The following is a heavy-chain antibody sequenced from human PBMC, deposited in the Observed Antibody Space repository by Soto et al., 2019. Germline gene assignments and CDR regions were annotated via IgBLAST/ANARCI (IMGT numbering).Heavy chain of an antibody. J-gene: IGHJ4*02. CDR1: GFTVSSDY. CDR3: AIDILGGAYDFWH. CDR2: ITSGGST. D-gene: IGHD3-3*01. Sequence: EVQLVESGGGLVQPGGSLRLSCAASGFTVSSDYMTWVRQAPGKGLAWVSVITSGGSTYYAASVKGRFAISRDSSKNTLYLQMSSLRAEDTAVYYCAIDILGGAYDFWHGGQGTLVTVSS. V-gene: IGHV3-66*01.